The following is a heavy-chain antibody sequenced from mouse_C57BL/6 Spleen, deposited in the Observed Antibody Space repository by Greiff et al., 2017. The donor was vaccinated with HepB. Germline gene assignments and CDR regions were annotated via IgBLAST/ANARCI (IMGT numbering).Heavy chain of an antibody. D-gene: IGHD2-5*01. CDR1: GYSITSGYY. CDR3: ARGGIYYSNSYAMDY. CDR2: ISYDGSN. V-gene: IGHV3-6*01. J-gene: IGHJ4*01. Sequence: EVQLQQSGPGLVKPSQSLSLTCSVTGYSITSGYYWNWIRQFPGNKLEWMGYISYDGSNNYNPSLKNRISITRDTSKNQFFLKLNSVTTEDTATYYCARGGIYYSNSYAMDYWGQGTSVTVSS.